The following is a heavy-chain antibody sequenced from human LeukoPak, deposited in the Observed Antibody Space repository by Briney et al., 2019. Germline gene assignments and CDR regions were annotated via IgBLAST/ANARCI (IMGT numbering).Heavy chain of an antibody. Sequence: GGSLRLSCAASGFTFSSYEMNWVRQAPGKGLEWVSYISSSGSTIYYADSVKGRFTISRDNSQNTLYLQMHSLRAEDKAVYYCARGDYGATKDGVDYWGQGTLVTVSS. J-gene: IGHJ4*02. V-gene: IGHV3-48*03. D-gene: IGHD4-17*01. CDR1: GFTFSSYE. CDR2: ISSSGSTI. CDR3: ARGDYGATKDGVDY.